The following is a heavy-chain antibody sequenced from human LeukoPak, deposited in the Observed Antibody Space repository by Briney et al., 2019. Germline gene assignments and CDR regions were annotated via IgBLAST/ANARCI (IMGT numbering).Heavy chain of an antibody. CDR1: GFTVSSNY. CDR2: IYSGGTT. CDR3: ARAIHYGGFDY. V-gene: IGHV3-53*01. Sequence: GGSLRLSCAASGFTVSSNYMSWVRQAPGKGLEWVSVIYSGGTTYYADSVKGRFTISRDNSKNTLYLQMNYLRAEDTAVYYCARAIHYGGFDYWGQGTLVTVSS. D-gene: IGHD4-23*01. J-gene: IGHJ4*02.